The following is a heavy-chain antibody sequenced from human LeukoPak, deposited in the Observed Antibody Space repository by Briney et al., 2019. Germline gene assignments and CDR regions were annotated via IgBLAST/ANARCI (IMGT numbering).Heavy chain of an antibody. CDR2: IRPSGDNT. J-gene: IGHJ5*02. Sequence: GGSLRLSCAASGFTFSSYDMTWVRQAPGRGLEWVSSIRPSGDNTYYGDSVKGRFTISRDNSKNTLYLQMNSLRAEDTAVYYCAKDFLKDYGDYGGFDPWGQGTLVTVSS. CDR3: AKDFLKDYGDYGGFDP. D-gene: IGHD4-17*01. V-gene: IGHV3-23*01. CDR1: GFTFSSYD.